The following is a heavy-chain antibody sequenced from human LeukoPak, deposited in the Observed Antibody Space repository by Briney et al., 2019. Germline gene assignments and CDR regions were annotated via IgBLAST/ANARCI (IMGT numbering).Heavy chain of an antibody. CDR3: ARDQGGWYTWGYYYYYYMDV. CDR2: IYTSGST. D-gene: IGHD6-19*01. Sequence: SETLSLTCTVSGGSSSSVSYYWSRIRQPAGKGLEWIGRIYTSGSTNYNPSLKSRVTISVDTSKNQFSLKLSSVTAADTAVYYCARDQGGWYTWGYYYYYYMDVWGKGTTVTVSS. J-gene: IGHJ6*03. V-gene: IGHV4-61*02. CDR1: GGSSSSVSYY.